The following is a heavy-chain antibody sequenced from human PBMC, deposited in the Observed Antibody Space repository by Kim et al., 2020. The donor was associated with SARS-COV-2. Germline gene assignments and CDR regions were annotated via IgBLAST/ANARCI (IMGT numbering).Heavy chain of an antibody. Sequence: SETLSLTCTVSGGSISSYYWSWIRQPPGKGLEWIGYIYYSGSTNYNPSLKSRVTISVDTSKNQFSLKLSSVTAADTAVYYCARGGHTTVSTFDPWGQGTLVTVSS. CDR1: GGSISSYY. D-gene: IGHD4-4*01. J-gene: IGHJ5*02. V-gene: IGHV4-59*13. CDR3: ARGGHTTVSTFDP. CDR2: IYYSGST.